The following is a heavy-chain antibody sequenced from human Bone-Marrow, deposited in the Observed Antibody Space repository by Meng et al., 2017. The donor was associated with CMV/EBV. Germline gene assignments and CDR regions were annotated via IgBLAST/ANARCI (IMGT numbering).Heavy chain of an antibody. D-gene: IGHD2-15*01. CDR2: IIPILGIA. V-gene: IGHV1-69*10. Sequence: AITAGGQARGQGLEWMGAIIPILGIATYAQKFQGRVTITADKSPSTAYMARSSLRSEDTAVYYRARSGGGDCSGGSCYSSHNWFDPWGQGTLVTVSS. J-gene: IGHJ5*02. CDR3: ARSGGGDCSGGSCYSSHNWFDP. CDR1: A.